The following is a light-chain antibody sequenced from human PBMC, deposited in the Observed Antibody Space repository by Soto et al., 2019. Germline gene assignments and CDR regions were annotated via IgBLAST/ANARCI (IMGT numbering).Light chain of an antibody. CDR2: ATS. V-gene: IGKV3-15*01. Sequence: EVVMTQSPATLSVSPGESATLACTASQRIGSNLAWYQHRPGQAPSLLIYATSTRDTGIPDRLSGSVSWTGFNIPISSLQPEDFAVYYCQQYNKGPPWTFGQGTKVEIK. J-gene: IGKJ1*01. CDR3: QQYNKGPPWT. CDR1: QRIGSN.